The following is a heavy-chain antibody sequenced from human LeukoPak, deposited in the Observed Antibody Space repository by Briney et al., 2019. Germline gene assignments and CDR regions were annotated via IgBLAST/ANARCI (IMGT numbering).Heavy chain of an antibody. CDR1: GFTFSSYA. CDR2: ISGSGGST. D-gene: IGHD6-13*01. J-gene: IGHJ4*02. Sequence: GGSLRLSCAASGFTFSSYAMSWVRQAPGKGLEWVSAISGSGGSTYYADSVKGRFTISRDNSNNTLYLQMNSLRAEDTAVYYCAKESQQLPRLYYFDYWGQGTLVTVSS. V-gene: IGHV3-23*01. CDR3: AKESQQLPRLYYFDY.